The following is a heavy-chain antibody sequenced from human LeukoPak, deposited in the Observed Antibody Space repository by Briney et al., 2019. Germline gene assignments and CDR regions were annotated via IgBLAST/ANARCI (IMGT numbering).Heavy chain of an antibody. CDR1: GYTLTSYA. Sequence: GASVKVSCKASGYTLTSYAIHWVRQAPGQRPEWMGWINTGNGNTKYSQKFQGRVTITRDTSANTAYMELSSLRFEDTAVYFCARDQCSSASCYEGDFDYWGQGTLVTISS. D-gene: IGHD2-2*01. V-gene: IGHV1-3*04. CDR3: ARDQCSSASCYEGDFDY. CDR2: INTGNGNT. J-gene: IGHJ4*02.